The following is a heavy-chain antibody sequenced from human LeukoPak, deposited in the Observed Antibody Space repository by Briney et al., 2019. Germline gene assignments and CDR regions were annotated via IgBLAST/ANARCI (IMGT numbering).Heavy chain of an antibody. D-gene: IGHD1-26*01. J-gene: IGHJ4*02. CDR1: GGSVSSGSYY. CDR3: ARSYYQYYFDY. V-gene: IGHV4-61*01. CDR2: IYYSGST. Sequence: NSSETLSLTCTVSGGSVSSGSYYWSWIRQPPGKGLEWIGYIYYSGSTNYNPSLKSRVTISVDTSKNQFSLKLSSVTAADTAVYYCARSYYQYYFDYWGQGTLVTVSS.